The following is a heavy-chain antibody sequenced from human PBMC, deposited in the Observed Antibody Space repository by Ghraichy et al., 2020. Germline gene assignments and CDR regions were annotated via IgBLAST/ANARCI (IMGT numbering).Heavy chain of an antibody. CDR3: ARTRIELESHDSSGYYIFDY. CDR1: GGSVSSGSYY. J-gene: IGHJ4*02. V-gene: IGHV4-61*01. Sequence: SQTLSLTCTVSGGSVSSGSYYWSWIRQPPGKGLEWIGYIYYSGSTNYNPSLKSRVTISVDTSKNQFSLKLSSVTAADTAVYYCARTRIELESHDSSGYYIFDYWGQGTLVTVSS. D-gene: IGHD3-22*01. CDR2: IYYSGST.